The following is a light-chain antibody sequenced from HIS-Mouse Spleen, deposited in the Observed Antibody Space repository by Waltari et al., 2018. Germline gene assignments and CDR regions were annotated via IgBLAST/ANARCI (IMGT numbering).Light chain of an antibody. CDR2: DVS. CDR1: SSDDGGYNY. Sequence: QSALTQPASVSGSPGQSITISCTGTSSDDGGYNYVARYQQHPGKAPKLMIYDVSNRPSGVSNRFSGSKSGNTASLTISGLQAEDEADYYCSSYTSSSFNVVFGGGTKLTVL. CDR3: SSYTSSSFNVV. J-gene: IGLJ2*01. V-gene: IGLV2-14*03.